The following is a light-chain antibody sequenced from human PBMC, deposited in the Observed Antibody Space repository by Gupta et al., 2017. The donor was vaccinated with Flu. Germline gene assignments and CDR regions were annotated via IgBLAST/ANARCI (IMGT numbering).Light chain of an antibody. J-gene: IGLJ2*01. V-gene: IGLV4-69*01. CDR2: VNSDGSH. Sequence: QIVLTQSPSASASLGASVKLTCTLNSGHSSNAIALHQQQPEKGPRYLMKVNSDGSHAMGDGIPDRFSGSSSGAERYLTISSLQSEDEADYYCQTWGTGIQIFGGGTKLTVL. CDR1: SGHSSNA. CDR3: QTWGTGIQI.